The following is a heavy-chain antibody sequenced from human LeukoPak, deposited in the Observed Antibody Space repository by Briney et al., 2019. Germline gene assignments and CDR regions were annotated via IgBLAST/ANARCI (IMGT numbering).Heavy chain of an antibody. CDR2: INLSDGTR. CDR1: EYIFTSYY. V-gene: IGHV1-46*01. D-gene: IGHD4-23*01. CDR3: AKEPGTGGFDI. J-gene: IGHJ3*02. Sequence: GASVKVSCTASEYIFTSYYLHWVRQAPGQGLEWMGVINLSDGTRNNAQKLQGRITMTRDTSTSTAYMELSSLRPEDTAMYFCAKEPGTGGFDIWGQGTMVTVS.